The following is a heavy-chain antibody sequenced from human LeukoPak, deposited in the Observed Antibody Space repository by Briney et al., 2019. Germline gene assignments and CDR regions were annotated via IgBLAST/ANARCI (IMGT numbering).Heavy chain of an antibody. D-gene: IGHD1-26*01. V-gene: IGHV4-34*01. Sequence: PSETLSLTCAVYGGSFSGYYWSWIRQPPGKGLEWIGEINHSGSTNYNPSLKSRVTISVDTSKNQFSLKLSSVTAADMAVYYCARGPRATWDYWGQGTLVTVSS. CDR2: INHSGST. J-gene: IGHJ4*02. CDR1: GGSFSGYY. CDR3: ARGPRATWDY.